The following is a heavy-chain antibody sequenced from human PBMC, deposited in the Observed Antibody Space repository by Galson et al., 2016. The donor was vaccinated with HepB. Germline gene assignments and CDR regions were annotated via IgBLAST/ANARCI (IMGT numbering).Heavy chain of an antibody. Sequence: SVKVSCKASGGTFYSYVISWVRQAPGQGLEWMGKIVPLFGTTNYAQTFQGRVTITADESTSTAYMALSSLRSDDTAVYYCGRVRWDGGNSDGNFDYWGQGTLVTVSS. CDR1: GGTFYSYV. D-gene: IGHD4-23*01. V-gene: IGHV1-69*13. J-gene: IGHJ4*02. CDR2: IVPLFGTT. CDR3: GRVRWDGGNSDGNFDY.